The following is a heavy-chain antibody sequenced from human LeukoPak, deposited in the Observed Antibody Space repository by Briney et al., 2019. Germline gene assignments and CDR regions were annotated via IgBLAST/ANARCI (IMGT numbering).Heavy chain of an antibody. D-gene: IGHD3-16*01. J-gene: IGHJ5*02. CDR2: IDPSDSYT. V-gene: IGHV5-10-1*01. Sequence: GESLKTSCKGSGSSFTSYWISWVRQMPGKGLEWMGWIDPSDSYTNYSPSFQGHVTISADKSISTAYLQWSSLKASDTAMYYCARHRPSGVHKRGGKLWFDPWGQGTLVTVSS. CDR1: GSSFTSYW. CDR3: ARHRPSGVHKRGGKLWFDP.